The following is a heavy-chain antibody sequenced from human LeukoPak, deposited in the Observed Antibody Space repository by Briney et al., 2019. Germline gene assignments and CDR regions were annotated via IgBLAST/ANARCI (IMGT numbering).Heavy chain of an antibody. CDR1: GFTFRSYV. CDR2: ICGSGGRS. CDR3: FDI. V-gene: IGHV3-23*01. Sequence: GGCLRLSCPAYGFTFRSYVTSWVGPAAGEGLEWVSAICGSGGRSYYADSVKSRFTISRDNSKNTLYLQMNSLRAEDTAVYYCFDIWGQGTMVTVSS. J-gene: IGHJ3*02.